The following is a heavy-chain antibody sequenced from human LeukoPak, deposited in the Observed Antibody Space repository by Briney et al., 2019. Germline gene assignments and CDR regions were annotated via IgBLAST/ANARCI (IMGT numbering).Heavy chain of an antibody. CDR3: AKSSGYYYGMDV. CDR1: GGSISSYY. J-gene: IGHJ6*02. V-gene: IGHV4-59*08. Sequence: SETLSLTCTVSGGSISSYYWSWIRQPPGKGLEWIGYIYYSGSTNYNPSLKSRDTISVDTSKNQFSLKLSSVTAADTAVYYCAKSSGYYYGMDVWGQGTTVTVSS. CDR2: IYYSGST.